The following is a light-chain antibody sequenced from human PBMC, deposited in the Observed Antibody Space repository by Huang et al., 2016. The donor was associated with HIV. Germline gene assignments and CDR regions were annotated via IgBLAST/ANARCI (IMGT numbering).Light chain of an antibody. CDR1: QSVSSY. J-gene: IGKJ4*01. CDR3: QRSNWPPT. CDR2: AAS. Sequence: EIVLTQSPATLSLSPGESATLSCRASQSVSSYLAWYQQKCGQAPRLLMSAASNRATGIPDRFSGSGSGTDFTLTISSLEPEDFAVYYCQRSNWPPTFGGGTKVEIK. V-gene: IGKV3-11*01.